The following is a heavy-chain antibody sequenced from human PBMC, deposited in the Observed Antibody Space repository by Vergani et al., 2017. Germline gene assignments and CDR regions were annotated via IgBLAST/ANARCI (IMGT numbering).Heavy chain of an antibody. Sequence: QLQLQQSGPGLVKPSETLFLTCTVSADSISSGSYYWGRIRQPPGKSLVWIGSIYYSGLTYNNPSLKSRVAISVNTSKNQYSLKVTSVTAADTAVYFCARQRPGSGWSPWDFDDWGQGILVTVSS. CDR3: ARQRPGSGWSPWDFDD. D-gene: IGHD6-19*01. CDR2: IYYSGLT. V-gene: IGHV4-39*01. CDR1: ADSISSGSYY. J-gene: IGHJ4*02.